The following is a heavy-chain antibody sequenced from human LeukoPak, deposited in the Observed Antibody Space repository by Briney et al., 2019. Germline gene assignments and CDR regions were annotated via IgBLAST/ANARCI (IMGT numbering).Heavy chain of an antibody. CDR2: IIPIFGTA. CDR1: GYTFTSYD. V-gene: IGHV1-69*05. D-gene: IGHD2-15*01. CDR3: ARDRSGNFDY. Sequence: AASVKVSCKASGYTFTSYDINWVRQAPGQGLEWMGGIIPIFGTANYAQKFQGRVTITTDESTSTAYMELSSLRSEDTAVYYCARDRSGNFDYWGQGTLVTVSS. J-gene: IGHJ4*02.